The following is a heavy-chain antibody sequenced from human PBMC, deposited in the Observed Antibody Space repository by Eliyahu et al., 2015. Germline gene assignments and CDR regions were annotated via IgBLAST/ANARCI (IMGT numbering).Heavy chain of an antibody. J-gene: IGHJ3*01. CDR3: ARGGWSHSFDL. CDR1: XFPFTSYW. D-gene: IGHD3-3*01. Sequence: EVQLVESGGGLVQPGGSLRLSCXASXFPFTSYWMHWVRQAPGKGLVWVSRINNDGSDRIYADSVRGRFTISRDNAKNTLYLQMSSLGAEDTAVYYCARGGWSHSFDLWGQGTMVTVSS. CDR2: INNDGSDR. V-gene: IGHV3-74*01.